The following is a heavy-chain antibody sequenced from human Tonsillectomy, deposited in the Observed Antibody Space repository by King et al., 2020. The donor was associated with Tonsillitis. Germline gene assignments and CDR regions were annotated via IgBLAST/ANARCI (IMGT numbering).Heavy chain of an antibody. CDR2: MNPNSGNT. Sequence: EQLVQSGAEVKKPGASVKVSCKASGYTFTSYDINWVRQATGQGLEWMGWMNPNSGNTGYAQKFQGRVTMTRNTSISTAYMELSSVRSEDTAVYYCARVYDSSGYYDYWGQGALVTVSS. J-gene: IGHJ4*02. D-gene: IGHD3-22*01. CDR3: ARVYDSSGYYDY. V-gene: IGHV1-8*02. CDR1: GYTFTSYD.